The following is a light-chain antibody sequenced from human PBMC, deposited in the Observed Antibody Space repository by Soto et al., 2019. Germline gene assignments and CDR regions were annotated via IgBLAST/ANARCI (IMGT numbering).Light chain of an antibody. CDR1: SSNVGTYNV. CDR3: SSYTTICTYV. Sequence: QSVLTQPASVSGSPGQSINISCTGTSSNVGTYNVVSWYQQHPGKAPKLIIYEVRNRPSGVSNRFSGSKSVNTASLTISGLQAEDVADYYCSSYTTICTYVFGTGTKVTVL. V-gene: IGLV2-14*02. J-gene: IGLJ1*01. CDR2: EVR.